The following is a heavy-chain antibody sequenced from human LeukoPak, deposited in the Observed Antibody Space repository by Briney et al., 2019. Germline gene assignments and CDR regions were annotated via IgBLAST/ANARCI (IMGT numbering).Heavy chain of an antibody. CDR2: ISNNGGTT. J-gene: IGHJ4*02. Sequence: GGSLRLSCAASGFTFSSYTMHWVRQAPEKGLEYVSAISNNGGTTYYANSVKGRFTISRDNSKNTLYLQMGSLRAEDMAVYYCARVASSGTYGDYWGQGTLVTVSS. D-gene: IGHD1-26*01. CDR1: GFTFSSYT. CDR3: ARVASSGTYGDY. V-gene: IGHV3-64*01.